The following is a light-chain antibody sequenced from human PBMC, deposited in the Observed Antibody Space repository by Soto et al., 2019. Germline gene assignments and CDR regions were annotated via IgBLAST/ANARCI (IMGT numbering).Light chain of an antibody. J-gene: IGKJ1*01. Sequence: EIVLTHTPLSSPATLGQPASISCRSSQSLVYSDGNTYLSWLQQRPGQPPRLLIYQVSNRFSGVPARLRGSGAGTDFALKLSRMEAEDVGVYYCMKFAHFPRTFGQGTKVEIK. CDR2: QVS. V-gene: IGKV2-24*01. CDR1: QSLVYSDGNTY. CDR3: MKFAHFPRT.